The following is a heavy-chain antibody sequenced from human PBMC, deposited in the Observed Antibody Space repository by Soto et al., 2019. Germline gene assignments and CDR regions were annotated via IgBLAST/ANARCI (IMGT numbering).Heavy chain of an antibody. CDR3: AKDLTAGRFDWLDP. CDR2: IKQDGSEK. D-gene: IGHD6-13*01. J-gene: IGHJ5*02. V-gene: IGHV3-7*03. Sequence: PGGSLRLSCEASIFTFSSYWMTWVRQAPGKGLEWVANIKQDGSEKNYVDSVKGRFTISRDNAKNSLYLQMNSLRVEDTAVYYCAKDLTAGRFDWLDPWGQGTLVTVSS. CDR1: IFTFSSYW.